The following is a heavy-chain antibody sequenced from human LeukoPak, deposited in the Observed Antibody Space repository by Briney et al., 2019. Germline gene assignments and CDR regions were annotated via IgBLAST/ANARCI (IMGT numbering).Heavy chain of an antibody. J-gene: IGHJ5*01. D-gene: IGHD3-10*01. CDR3: VREDGGGFGS. CDR1: GFTFSDYW. V-gene: IGHV3-7*01. CDR2: IKQDGSQK. Sequence: GGSLRLSCAASGFTFSDYWISWVRQAPGKGLEWVANIKQDGSQKSYVNSVKSRFTISRDNAEMSVYLQMNSLRAEDTAVYFCVREDGGGFGSWGRGTLVSVSS.